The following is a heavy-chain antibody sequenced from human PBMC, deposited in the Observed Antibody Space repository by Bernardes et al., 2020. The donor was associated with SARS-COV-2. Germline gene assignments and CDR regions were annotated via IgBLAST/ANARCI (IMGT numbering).Heavy chain of an antibody. D-gene: IGHD6-19*01. J-gene: IGHJ4*02. CDR3: ARSGWSQWYFDY. CDR2: INHSGST. Sequence: SETLSLTCAVYGGSFSGYYWSWIRQPPGKGLEWIGEINHSGSTNYNPSLKSRVTISVDTSKNQFSLKLSSVTAADTAVYYCARSGWSQWYFDYWGQGTLVTVSS. V-gene: IGHV4-34*01. CDR1: GGSFSGYY.